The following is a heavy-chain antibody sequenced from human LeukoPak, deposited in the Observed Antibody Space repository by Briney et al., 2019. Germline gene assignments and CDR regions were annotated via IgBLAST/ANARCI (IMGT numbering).Heavy chain of an antibody. CDR3: ARGDYYDSSDFDY. D-gene: IGHD3-22*01. V-gene: IGHV3-33*01. CDR1: GFTFSSYG. CDR2: IWYDGSNK. Sequence: GGSLRLSCAASGFTFSSYGMHWVRQAPGKGREWVAVIWYDGSNKYYADSVKGRFTISRDNSKNTLYLQMNSLRAEDTTVYYCARGDYYDSSDFDYWGQGTLVTVSS. J-gene: IGHJ4*02.